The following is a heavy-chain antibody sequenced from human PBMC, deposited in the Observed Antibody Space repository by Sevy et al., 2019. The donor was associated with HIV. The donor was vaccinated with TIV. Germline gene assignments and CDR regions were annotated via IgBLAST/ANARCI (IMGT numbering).Heavy chain of an antibody. CDR2: INHSGST. V-gene: IGHV4-34*01. J-gene: IGHJ6*03. CDR1: GGSFSGYY. CDR3: ARISLWSPAAAVHYYYYYYMDV. D-gene: IGHD6-13*01. Sequence: PSETLSLTCAVYGGSFSGYYWSWIRQPPGKGLEWIGEINHSGSTNYNPSLKSRVTISVDTSKNQFSLKLSSVTAADTAVYYWARISLWSPAAAVHYYYYYYMDVWGKGTTVTVSS.